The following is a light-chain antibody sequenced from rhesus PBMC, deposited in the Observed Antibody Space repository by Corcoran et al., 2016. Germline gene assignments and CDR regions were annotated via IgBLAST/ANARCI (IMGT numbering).Light chain of an antibody. Sequence: DIQMTQSPSSLSASVGVRVTITCRASENVNNYLNWYQQKPGKAPKLLIYKASILQSGVPSRFSGSGSGTVYTFTISSLQPEDVATYYCQHGYGTPYSFGKGTKVEIK. CDR2: KAS. CDR1: ENVNNY. J-gene: IGKJ2*01. V-gene: IGKV1-74*01. CDR3: QHGYGTPYS.